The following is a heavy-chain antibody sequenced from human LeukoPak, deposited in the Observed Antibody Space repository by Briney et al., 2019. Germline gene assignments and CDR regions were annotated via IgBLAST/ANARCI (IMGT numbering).Heavy chain of an antibody. CDR1: GFTFSDYY. V-gene: IGHV3-11*01. CDR2: ISSSGSTI. J-gene: IGHJ3*02. CDR3: ARAPGPGARGENAFDI. Sequence: GGSLRLSCAASGFTFSDYYMSWIRQAPGKGLERVSYISSSGSTIYYADSVKGRFTISRDNAKNSLYLQMNSLRAEDTAVYYCARAPGPGARGENAFDIWGQGTMVTVSS. D-gene: IGHD3-16*01.